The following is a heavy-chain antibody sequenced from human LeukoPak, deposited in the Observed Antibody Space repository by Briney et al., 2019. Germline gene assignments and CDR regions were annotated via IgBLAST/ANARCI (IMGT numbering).Heavy chain of an antibody. D-gene: IGHD2-15*01. V-gene: IGHV4-39*07. Sequence: PSESPSLTCTVSGGSISSSSYYWGWTRQPPGKGLEWIGSIYYSGSTYYNPSLKSRVTISVDTSKNQFSLRLTSVTAADTAVYYCARGIGSFYYFDYWGQGARVTVSS. CDR2: IYYSGST. CDR1: GGSISSSSYY. CDR3: ARGIGSFYYFDY. J-gene: IGHJ4*02.